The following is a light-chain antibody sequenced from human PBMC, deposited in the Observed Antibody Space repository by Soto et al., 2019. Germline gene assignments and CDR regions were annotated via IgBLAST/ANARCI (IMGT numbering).Light chain of an antibody. CDR3: AAWDDSPNGLV. V-gene: IGLV1-44*01. CDR2: SNS. Sequence: QAVLTQPPSASGTPGQRVTTSCSGSSSNIGSNTVNWYQQLPGTAPKLLIYSNSQRPSGVPDRFSGSKSGTSASLAISGLQSEDEADYYCAAWDDSPNGLVFGGGTKVTVL. CDR1: SSNIGSNT. J-gene: IGLJ3*02.